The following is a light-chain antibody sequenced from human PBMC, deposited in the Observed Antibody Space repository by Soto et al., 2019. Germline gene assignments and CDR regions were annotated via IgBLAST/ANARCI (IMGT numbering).Light chain of an antibody. CDR2: DAS. CDR3: QHSIT. V-gene: IGKV1-33*01. CDR1: QDISNY. Sequence: IQMTQSPSSLSASVGDRVTITCQASQDISNYLNWYQQKPGKAPKLLIYDASNLETGVPSRFSGSGSGTDFTFTISSLQPEDIATYYCQHSITFGQGTRLEIK. J-gene: IGKJ5*01.